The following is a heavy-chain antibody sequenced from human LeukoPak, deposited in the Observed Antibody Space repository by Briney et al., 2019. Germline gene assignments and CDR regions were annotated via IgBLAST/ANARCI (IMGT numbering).Heavy chain of an antibody. CDR1: GDSVSGYY. D-gene: IGHD3-10*01. J-gene: IGHJ5*02. Sequence: SETLSLTCTVSGDSVSGYYWSWVRQPPGKGLEWIGRIYYSWSTYYKPSLKSRVAISVDTSKNQFSLKLSSVTAADAAVYYCASLLPRLWFGDSNWFDPWGQGTLVTVSS. CDR2: IYYSWST. V-gene: IGHV4-59*05. CDR3: ASLLPRLWFGDSNWFDP.